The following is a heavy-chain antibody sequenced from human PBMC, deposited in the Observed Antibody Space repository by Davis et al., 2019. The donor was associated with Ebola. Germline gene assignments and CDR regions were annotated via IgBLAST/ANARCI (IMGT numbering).Heavy chain of an antibody. CDR3: AITAMDTFFDY. V-gene: IGHV5-10-1*01. J-gene: IGHJ4*02. D-gene: IGHD5-18*01. Sequence: GESLKILCKGSGYSFSSYWINWVRQMHGKGLEWRGRIDPSDSYSNYSPSFQGHVTISADKSISTAYLQWSSLKASDTAMYYCAITAMDTFFDYWGQGTLVTVSS. CDR1: GYSFSSYW. CDR2: IDPSDSYS.